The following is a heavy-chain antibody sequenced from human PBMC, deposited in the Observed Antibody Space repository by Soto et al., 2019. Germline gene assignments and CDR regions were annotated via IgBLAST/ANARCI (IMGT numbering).Heavy chain of an antibody. CDR2: IDWDDDK. D-gene: IGHD2-2*01. CDR1: GFSLSTSRMC. Sequence: SGPTLGNPTQTLTLACTFSGFSLSTSRMCVSWIRQPPGKALEWLARIDWDDDKYYSTSLKTRLTISKDTSKNQVVLTMTNMDPVDTATYYCARTNHDIVVVTAANYCYYYYMDVWGKGTTVTVSS. CDR3: ARTNHDIVVVTAANYCYYYYMDV. J-gene: IGHJ6*03. V-gene: IGHV2-70*11.